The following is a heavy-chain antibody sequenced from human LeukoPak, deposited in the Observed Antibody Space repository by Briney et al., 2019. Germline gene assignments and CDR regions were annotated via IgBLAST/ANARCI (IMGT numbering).Heavy chain of an antibody. CDR3: ARDHVDATIFGVASWSGYYYYMDV. CDR1: GFTFSSYS. D-gene: IGHD3-3*01. CDR2: ISSSSSYI. V-gene: IGHV3-21*01. Sequence: GGSLRLSCAASGFTFSSYSMNWVRQAAGKVLEWVSSISSSSSYIYYADSVKGRFTISRDNAKNSLYLQMNSLRAEDTAVYYCARDHVDATIFGVASWSGYYYYMDVWGKGTTVTVSS. J-gene: IGHJ6*03.